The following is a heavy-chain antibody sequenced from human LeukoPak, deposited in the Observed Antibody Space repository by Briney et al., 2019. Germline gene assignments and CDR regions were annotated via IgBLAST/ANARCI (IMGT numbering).Heavy chain of an antibody. CDR3: AREDAWWRYKY. Sequence: GGSLRLSCAASGFTLSSHDMNWVRQAAGKGREWVSGISLSGGITYYAASVKGRFTTSRDNSKHTVSLQMNSLGGDGTAVYYCAREDAWWRYKYWGEGTLVTVSS. D-gene: IGHD2-8*02. J-gene: IGHJ4*02. CDR1: GFTLSSHD. CDR2: ISLSGGIT. V-gene: IGHV3-23*01.